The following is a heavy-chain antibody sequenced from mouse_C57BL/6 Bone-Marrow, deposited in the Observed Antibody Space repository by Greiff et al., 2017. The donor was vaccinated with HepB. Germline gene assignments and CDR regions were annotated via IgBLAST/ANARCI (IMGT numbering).Heavy chain of an antibody. CDR3: ARWGDGYWAWFAY. V-gene: IGHV1-19*01. CDR2: INPYNGGT. Sequence: EVKLVESGPVLVKPGASVKMSCKASGYTFTDYYMNWVKQSHGKSLEWIGVINPYNGGTSYNQKFKGKATLTVDKSSSTAYMELNSLTSEDSAVYYCARWGDGYWAWFAYWGQGTLVTVSA. J-gene: IGHJ3*01. D-gene: IGHD2-3*01. CDR1: GYTFTDYY.